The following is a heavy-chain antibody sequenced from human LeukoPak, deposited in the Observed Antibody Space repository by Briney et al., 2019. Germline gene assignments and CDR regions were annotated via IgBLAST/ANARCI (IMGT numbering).Heavy chain of an antibody. V-gene: IGHV4-39*01. CDR2: IYYSGST. D-gene: IGHD3-16*01. CDR3: ARHVVATFGFAP. J-gene: IGHJ5*02. Sequence: KPSETLSLTCTVSGGSISSSSYYWGWIRQPPGKGLEWIGSIYYSGSTYYNPSLKSQFTISVDTSKNQFSLKLSSVTAADTAVYYCARHVVATFGFAPWGQGTLVTVSS. CDR1: GGSISSSSYY.